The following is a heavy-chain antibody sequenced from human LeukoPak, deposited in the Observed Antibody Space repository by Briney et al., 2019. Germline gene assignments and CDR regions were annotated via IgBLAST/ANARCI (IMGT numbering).Heavy chain of an antibody. CDR3: ARGQYCSGTSCYYQANFDH. D-gene: IGHD2-2*01. J-gene: IGHJ4*02. CDR1: GFTFSDYY. CDR2: ISSSGISI. Sequence: GGSLRLSCAASGFTFSDYYMSWIRQAPGKGLEWVSYISSSGISIYYPDSVKGRFTISRDNAKNSLYLQMNSLIAEDTAVYYCARGQYCSGTSCYYQANFDHWGQGTLVTVSS. V-gene: IGHV3-11*04.